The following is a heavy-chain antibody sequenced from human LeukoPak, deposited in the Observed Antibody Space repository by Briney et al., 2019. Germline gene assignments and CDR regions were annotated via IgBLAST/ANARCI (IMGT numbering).Heavy chain of an antibody. CDR2: IYYSGST. D-gene: IGHD2-15*01. CDR1: GGSISSYY. J-gene: IGHJ5*02. V-gene: IGHV4-59*01. Sequence: SETLSLTCTVSGGSISSYYWSWIRQPPGKGLEWIGYIYYSGSTNYNPSLKSRVTISVDTSKNQFSLKLSSVTAADTAVYYCAEGPDIVDRDWFDPWGQGTLVTVSS. CDR3: AEGPDIVDRDWFDP.